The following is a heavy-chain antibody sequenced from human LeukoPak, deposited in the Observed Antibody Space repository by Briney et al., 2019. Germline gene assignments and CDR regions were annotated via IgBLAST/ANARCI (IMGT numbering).Heavy chain of an antibody. CDR2: IYYSGST. CDR3: ARLNYDSSGYYFGYYYYGMDV. V-gene: IGHV4-59*08. Sequence: SETLSLTCTVSGGSISIYYWSWIRQPPGKGLEWIGYIYYSGSTNYNPSLKSRVTISVDTSKNQFSLKLSSVTAADTAVYYCARLNYDSSGYYFGYYYYGMDVWGQGTTVTVSS. J-gene: IGHJ6*02. D-gene: IGHD3-22*01. CDR1: GGSISIYY.